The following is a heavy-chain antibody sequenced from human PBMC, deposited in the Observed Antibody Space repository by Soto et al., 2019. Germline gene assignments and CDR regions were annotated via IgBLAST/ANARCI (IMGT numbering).Heavy chain of an antibody. CDR1: DGSISTTAYY. D-gene: IGHD5-18*01. CDR3: ARQGGDNYGDFDY. V-gene: IGHV4-39*01. J-gene: IGHJ4*02. CDR2: IYYSGIT. Sequence: QLHLQESGPGLVKPSETLSLTCTVSDGSISTTAYYWGWIRQPPGKGLEWIGSIYYSGITFYNPSLRSRVTISADRSKNQCSLRVGSVTATDTAVYYCARQGGDNYGDFDYWGQGTLVTVSS.